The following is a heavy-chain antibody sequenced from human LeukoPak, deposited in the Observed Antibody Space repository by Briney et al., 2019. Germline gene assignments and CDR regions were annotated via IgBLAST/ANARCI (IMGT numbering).Heavy chain of an antibody. D-gene: IGHD3-10*01. Sequence: PSETLSLTCAVYGGSFSGYYWSWIRQPPGKGLEWIGEINHSGSTNYNPSLKSRVTISVDTSKNQFSLKLSSVTAADTAVYYCARANKGVRVHFDYWGQGTLVTVSS. CDR3: ARANKGVRVHFDY. CDR2: INHSGST. J-gene: IGHJ4*02. V-gene: IGHV4-34*01. CDR1: GGSFSGYY.